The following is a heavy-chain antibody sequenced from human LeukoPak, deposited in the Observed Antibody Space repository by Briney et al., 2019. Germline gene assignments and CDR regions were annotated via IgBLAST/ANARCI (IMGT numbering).Heavy chain of an antibody. J-gene: IGHJ6*03. CDR2: ISAYDGNT. D-gene: IGHD3-10*01. CDR1: GYTFTNYG. Sequence: ASVKVSRKASGYTFTNYGISWVRQAPEQGLEWMGWISAYDGNTNYERKLQGRVTMTTDPSSSTAYMELRSLRSDDTAVYYCARHRDDFFYYMDVWGKGTTVTVSS. CDR3: ARHRDDFFYYMDV. V-gene: IGHV1-18*01.